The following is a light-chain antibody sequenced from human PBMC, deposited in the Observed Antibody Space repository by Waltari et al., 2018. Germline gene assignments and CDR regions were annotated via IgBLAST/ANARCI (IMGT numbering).Light chain of an antibody. V-gene: IGKV1-8*01. Sequence: AIWMTQSPSSFSASTGDRVTITCRASQGISSYLAWYQQKPGKAPKLLIYAASTLQSGVPSRFSGSGSGTDFTLTISCLQSEDFATYYCQQYYSYLPITFGQGTRLEIK. CDR3: QQYYSYLPIT. J-gene: IGKJ5*01. CDR2: AAS. CDR1: QGISSY.